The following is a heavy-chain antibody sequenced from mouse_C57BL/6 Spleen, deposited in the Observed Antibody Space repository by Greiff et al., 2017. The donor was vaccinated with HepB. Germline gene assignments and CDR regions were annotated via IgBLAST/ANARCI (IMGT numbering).Heavy chain of an antibody. J-gene: IGHJ2*01. CDR2: ISYDGSN. V-gene: IGHV3-6*01. CDR1: GYSITSGYY. Sequence: DVKLQESGPGLVKPSQSLSLTCSVTGYSITSGYYWNWIRQFPGNKLEWMGYISYDGSNNYNPSLKNRISITRDTSKNQFFLKLNSVTTEDTATYYCARGYDYDGYFDYWGQGTTLTVSS. CDR3: ARGYDYDGYFDY. D-gene: IGHD2-4*01.